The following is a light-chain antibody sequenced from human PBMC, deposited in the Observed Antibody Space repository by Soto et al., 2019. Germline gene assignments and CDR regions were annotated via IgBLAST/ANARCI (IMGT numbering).Light chain of an antibody. CDR2: DAS. V-gene: IGKV3-11*01. CDR3: QQRSNWPPT. Sequence: EIVMTQSPATLSLAPGERVTLSCRASQSVSSYLAWYQQKPGQAPRLLISDASDRAAGIPARFSGSGSGTDFTLTISSLEPEDFAVYYCQQRSNWPPTFGGGTKVDIK. CDR1: QSVSSY. J-gene: IGKJ4*01.